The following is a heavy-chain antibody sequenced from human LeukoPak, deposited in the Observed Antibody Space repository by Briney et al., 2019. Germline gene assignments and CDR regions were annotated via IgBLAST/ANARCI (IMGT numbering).Heavy chain of an antibody. CDR1: SVPIASSTYS. CDR2: IYYGGAT. V-gene: IGHV4-39*07. J-gene: IGHJ4*02. CDR3: ARFRVYSHFDS. Sequence: SETLSLTCPVSSVPIASSTYSWGWIRQPPGKRLEWLGNIYYGGATYYKASLRSRLTISVDTSKNQFSLSLRSVTAADTAIYYCARFRVYSHFDSWGQGTLVTVSS. D-gene: IGHD5-18*01.